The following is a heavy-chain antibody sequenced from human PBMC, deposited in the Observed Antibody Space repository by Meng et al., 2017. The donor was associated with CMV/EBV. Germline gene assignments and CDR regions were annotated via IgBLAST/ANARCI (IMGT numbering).Heavy chain of an antibody. J-gene: IGHJ3*02. CDR3: ARDQWSGGYYDSSGYYFDAFDI. Sequence: GESLKISCAASGLTFSSYSTNWVRQAPGKGLEWVSSISSSSSYIYYADSVKGRFTISRDNAKNSLYLQMNSLRAEDTAVYYCARDQWSGGYYDSSGYYFDAFDIWGQGTMVTVSS. CDR2: ISSSSSYI. D-gene: IGHD3-22*01. V-gene: IGHV3-21*01. CDR1: GLTFSSYS.